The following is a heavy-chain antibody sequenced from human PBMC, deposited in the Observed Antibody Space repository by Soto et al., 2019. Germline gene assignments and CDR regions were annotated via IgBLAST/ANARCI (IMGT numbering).Heavy chain of an antibody. D-gene: IGHD6-19*01. V-gene: IGHV1-18*01. Sequence: ASMKVPRKASGFTLTRHCIHWVRPAPGQGLEWMGWISAYNGNTNYAQKLQGRVTMTTDTSTSTAYMELRSLRSDDTAVYYCALKNDVAVAGDPWGQGTLVTVSS. CDR3: ALKNDVAVAGDP. CDR2: ISAYNGNT. CDR1: GFTLTRHC. J-gene: IGHJ5*02.